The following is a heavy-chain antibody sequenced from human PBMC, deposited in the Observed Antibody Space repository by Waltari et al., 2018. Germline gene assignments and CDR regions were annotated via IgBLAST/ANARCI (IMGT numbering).Heavy chain of an antibody. Sequence: EVQLVESGGGLVQPGVSLRLSCPASGFPFSSYWMHWVRQAPGKGLVWVSRINRDGSRTSYADSMKGRFTISRDNAKNTLYLQMNSLRAEDTAVYYCASYMTTVPRRAFDIWGQGTMVTVSS. CDR2: INRDGSRT. J-gene: IGHJ3*02. CDR3: ASYMTTVPRRAFDI. CDR1: GFPFSSYW. D-gene: IGHD4-17*01. V-gene: IGHV3-74*01.